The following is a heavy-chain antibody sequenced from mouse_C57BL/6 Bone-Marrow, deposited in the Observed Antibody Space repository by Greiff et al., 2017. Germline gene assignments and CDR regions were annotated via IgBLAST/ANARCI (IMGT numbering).Heavy chain of an antibody. V-gene: IGHV1-55*01. CDR3: ARGAAQATVAY. J-gene: IGHJ3*01. D-gene: IGHD3-2*02. CDR2: IYPGSGST. CDR1: GYTFTSYW. Sequence: QVHVKQPGAELVKPGASVKMSCKASGYTFTSYWITWVKQRPGQGLEWIGDIYPGSGSTNYNEKFKSKATLTVDTSSSTAYMQLSSLTSEDSAVYYCARGAAQATVAYWGQGTLVTVSA.